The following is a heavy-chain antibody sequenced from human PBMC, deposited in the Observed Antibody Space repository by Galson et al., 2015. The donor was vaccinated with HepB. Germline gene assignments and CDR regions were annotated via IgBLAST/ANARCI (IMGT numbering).Heavy chain of an antibody. Sequence: SVKVSCKASGYTFTSYDINWVRQATGQGLEWMGGIIPIFGTANYAQKFQGRVTITADKSTSTAYMELSSLRSEDTAVYYCARAPPITGKVYFDLWGRGTLVTVSS. D-gene: IGHD1-20*01. CDR1: GYTFTSYD. CDR3: ARAPPITGKVYFDL. J-gene: IGHJ2*01. V-gene: IGHV1-69*06. CDR2: IIPIFGTA.